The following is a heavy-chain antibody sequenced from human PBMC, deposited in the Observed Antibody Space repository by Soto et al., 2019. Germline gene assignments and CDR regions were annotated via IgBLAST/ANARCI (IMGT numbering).Heavy chain of an antibody. CDR3: ATGYCRSTSCPSNAFDI. J-gene: IGHJ3*02. D-gene: IGHD2-2*01. CDR1: AFTFDDYA. CDR2: ISWNSGTI. V-gene: IGHV3-9*01. Sequence: EVQLVESGGGLAQPGRSLRLSCAASAFTFDDYAMHWVRQAPGKGLEWVSGISWNSGTIGYADSVKGRFTISRDNATNALYLQMISPRAEDTALYYCATGYCRSTSCPSNAFDILGQGTMVTVSS.